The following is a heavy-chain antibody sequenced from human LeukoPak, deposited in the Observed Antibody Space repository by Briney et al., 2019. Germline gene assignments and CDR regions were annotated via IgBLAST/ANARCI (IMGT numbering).Heavy chain of an antibody. CDR3: SKEGRVLDSLYY. D-gene: IGHD3-3*01. Sequence: GGSLRPSCAASGFTFSSYGMNWVRQAPGKGLEWVAFIRCDGSNKYYADSVKGRFTISRDNSKNTLYLQMNNLIAEYKAVYYRSKEGRVLDSLYYWGQGTLVTVSS. CDR1: GFTFSSYG. CDR2: IRCDGSNK. V-gene: IGHV3-30*02. J-gene: IGHJ4*02.